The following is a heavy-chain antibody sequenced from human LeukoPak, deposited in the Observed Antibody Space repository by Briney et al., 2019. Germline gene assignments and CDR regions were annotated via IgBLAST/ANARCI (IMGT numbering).Heavy chain of an antibody. D-gene: IGHD7-27*01. CDR3: ARENWGD. J-gene: IGHJ4*02. Sequence: GGSLRLSCAASGFTFSSFWMHWVRQAPGKGLVWVSRIKSDGSSTSYADSVKGRFTISKDNAKNTLCLQMNSLRVEDTAVYYCARENWGDWGQGTLVTVSS. V-gene: IGHV3-74*01. CDR1: GFTFSSFW. CDR2: IKSDGSST.